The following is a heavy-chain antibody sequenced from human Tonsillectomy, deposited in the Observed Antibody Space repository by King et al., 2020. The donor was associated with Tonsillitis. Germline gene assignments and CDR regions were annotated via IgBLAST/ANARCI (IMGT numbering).Heavy chain of an antibody. CDR2: MWYDGSNK. D-gene: IGHD2-21*02. J-gene: IGHJ4*02. CDR1: GFTFSNHG. CDR3: ARDYCGGDCYFFDN. Sequence: VQLVESGGGVVQPGRSLRLSCVVSGFTFSNHGMHWVRQAPGKGLEWVAVMWYDGSNKDYEDSVKGRFTISRDNSKNTLYLQMNSLRAEDTAVYYCARDYCGGDCYFFDNWGQGTLVTVSS. V-gene: IGHV3-33*08.